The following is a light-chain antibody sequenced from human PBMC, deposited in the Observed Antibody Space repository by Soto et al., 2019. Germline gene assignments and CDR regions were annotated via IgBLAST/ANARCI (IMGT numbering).Light chain of an antibody. Sequence: DIQMTQSPSSVSASVGDRVTITFRASQDITTWLAWYQQKPGRAPKLLIYAASSLQSGVPSRFSGSGSGTDFTLTISSLQPEDFATYFCQQADNFPITFGQGTRLEI. CDR3: QQADNFPIT. V-gene: IGKV1D-12*01. CDR1: QDITTW. J-gene: IGKJ5*01. CDR2: AAS.